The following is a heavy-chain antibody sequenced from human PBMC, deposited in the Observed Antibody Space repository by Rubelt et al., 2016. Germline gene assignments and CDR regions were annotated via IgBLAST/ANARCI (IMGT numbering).Heavy chain of an antibody. V-gene: IGHV3-21*01. Sequence: EVQLVESGGGLVKPGGSLRLSCAASGFLFSSYTMNWVRQAPGKGLEWVSSISSSSSYISYADSVKGRFTITRDNAKISLYLQMNSLRAEDTAIYYGANGMTPDYWGQGTLVTVSS. J-gene: IGHJ4*02. CDR1: GFLFSSYT. CDR2: ISSSSSYI. CDR3: ANGMTPDY.